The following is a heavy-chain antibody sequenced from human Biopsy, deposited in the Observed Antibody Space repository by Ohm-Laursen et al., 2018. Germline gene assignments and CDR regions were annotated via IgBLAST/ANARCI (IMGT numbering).Heavy chain of an antibody. J-gene: IGHJ5*02. CDR2: VDPKKGDT. CDR1: GYTFTDDQ. CDR3: SREQHYYSA. D-gene: IGHD2-21*02. Sequence: ASVKVSCKTTGYTFTDDQIHWVREAPGQGLEWMGLVDPKKGDTRYAQKFQGRVTMTSDVSVATAYMELTGLTSDDTAVYFCSREQHYYSAWGQGTLVTVSS. V-gene: IGHV1-2*06.